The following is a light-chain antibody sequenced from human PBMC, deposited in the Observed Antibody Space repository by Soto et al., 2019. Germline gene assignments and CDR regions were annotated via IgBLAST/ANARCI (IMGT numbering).Light chain of an antibody. CDR1: SGSVSTSYY. V-gene: IGLV8-61*01. CDR2: STN. CDR3: VLYMGSGIWV. J-gene: IGLJ3*02. Sequence: QTVVTQEPSFSVSPGGTVTVTCGLSSGSVSTSYYPSWYQQTPGQAPRTLIYSTNIRSSGVPDRFSGSILGNKAALTITGAQADDESDYYCVLYMGSGIWVVGGGTKLTVL.